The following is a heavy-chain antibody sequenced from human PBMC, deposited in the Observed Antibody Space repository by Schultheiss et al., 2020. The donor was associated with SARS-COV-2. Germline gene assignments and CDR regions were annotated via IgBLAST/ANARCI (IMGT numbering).Heavy chain of an antibody. CDR2: INSPSSAI. J-gene: IGHJ4*02. D-gene: IGHD2-2*01. CDR3: ARTLYCRSPICYGGFDY. V-gene: IGHV3-48*03. CDR1: GFTFSSYE. Sequence: GGSLRLSCAASGFTFSSYEMNWVRQAPGKGLEWLSYINSPSSAIYYADSVKGRFTISRDNAKNSLYLQLNSLRAEDTAVYYCARTLYCRSPICYGGFDYWGQGTLVTVSS.